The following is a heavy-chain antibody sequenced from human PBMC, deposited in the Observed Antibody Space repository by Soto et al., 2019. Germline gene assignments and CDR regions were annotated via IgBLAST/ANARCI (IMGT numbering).Heavy chain of an antibody. CDR2: ILNDGVNK. CDR1: GLTFRKSG. CDR3: AKDGINWGFDY. V-gene: IGHV3-33*06. Sequence: QVQLVESGGGVVQPGTSLRLSCAVSGLTFRKSGMHWVRQAPGKGLEWVALILNDGVNKYYADSVKGRFIISRDNSKNTRSLQMNNWGVEDTAVSYCAKDGINWGFDYWGQGTLVTVSS. D-gene: IGHD7-27*01. J-gene: IGHJ4*02.